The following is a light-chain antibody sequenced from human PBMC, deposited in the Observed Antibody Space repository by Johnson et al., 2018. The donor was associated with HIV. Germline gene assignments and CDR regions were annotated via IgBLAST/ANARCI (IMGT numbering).Light chain of an antibody. CDR2: ENS. Sequence: QSVLTQPPSVSAAPGQKVTISCSGSSSNIGNKYVSWYQQLPGTAPKLLIYENSKRPSGIPDRFSGSKSGTSATLDITGLQTGDEADYYCGTWDTSLSAGGVFGSVTKVTVL. J-gene: IGLJ1*01. CDR3: GTWDTSLSAGGV. CDR1: SSNIGNKY. V-gene: IGLV1-51*02.